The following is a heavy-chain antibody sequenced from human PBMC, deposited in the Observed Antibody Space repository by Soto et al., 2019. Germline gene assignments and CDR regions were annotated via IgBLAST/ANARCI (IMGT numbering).Heavy chain of an antibody. J-gene: IGHJ6*02. Sequence: GESLKISCKGSGYSFTSYWIGWVRQMPGKGLEWMGIIYPGDSDTRYSPSFQGQVTISADKSISTAYLQWSSLKASDTAMYYCARQIGYWSSTSCSYYYYYYGMDVWGQGTSGTGSS. D-gene: IGHD2-2*01. CDR1: GYSFTSYW. V-gene: IGHV5-51*01. CDR2: IYPGDSDT. CDR3: ARQIGYWSSTSCSYYYYYYGMDV.